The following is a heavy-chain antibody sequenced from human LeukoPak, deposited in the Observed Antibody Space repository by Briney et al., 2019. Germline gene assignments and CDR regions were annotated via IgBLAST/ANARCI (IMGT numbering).Heavy chain of an antibody. CDR1: GYTFTGYY. Sequence: GASVKVSCKASGYTFTGYYMHWVRQAPGQGLEWMGWINPNSGGTNYAQKFQGRVTMTRDTSISTAYMVLSRLRSDDTAVYYCARDFPVAGTGFDYWGQGTLVTVSS. D-gene: IGHD6-19*01. CDR3: ARDFPVAGTGFDY. CDR2: INPNSGGT. J-gene: IGHJ4*02. V-gene: IGHV1-2*02.